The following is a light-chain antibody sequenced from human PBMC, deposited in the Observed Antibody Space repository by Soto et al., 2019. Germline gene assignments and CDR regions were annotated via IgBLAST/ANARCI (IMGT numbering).Light chain of an antibody. CDR3: QQYNSYSRNT. V-gene: IGKV1-5*03. Sequence: DIQMTQSPSTLSASVGDRVTITCRASQSISSWLAWYQQKPGKAPKLLIYKASSLESGGPSRFSGSGSGTEFPLPISSLQPDDFASYYCQQYNSYSRNTFGQGTKLEIK. J-gene: IGKJ2*01. CDR1: QSISSW. CDR2: KAS.